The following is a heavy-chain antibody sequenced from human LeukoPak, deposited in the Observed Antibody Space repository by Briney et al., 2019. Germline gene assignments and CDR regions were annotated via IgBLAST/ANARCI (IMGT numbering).Heavy chain of an antibody. CDR3: ASRYCSSTSCYAATYDAFDI. D-gene: IGHD2-2*01. J-gene: IGHJ3*02. CDR1: GGTFSSYA. V-gene: IGHV1-69*13. CDR2: IIPIFGTA. Sequence: SVKVSCKASGGTFSSYAISWVRQAPGQGLEWMGGIIPIFGTANYAQKFQGRVTITADESTSTAYMELSSLRSEDMAVYYCASRYCSSTSCYAATYDAFDIWGQGTMVTVSS.